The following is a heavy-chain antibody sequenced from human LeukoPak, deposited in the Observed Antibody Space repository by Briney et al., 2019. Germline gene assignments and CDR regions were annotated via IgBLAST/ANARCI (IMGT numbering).Heavy chain of an antibody. J-gene: IGHJ5*02. D-gene: IGHD2-2*01. CDR3: ARGPVVPAAMFP. V-gene: IGHV4-30-2*01. CDR1: GGSISSGGYS. Sequence: PSQTLSLTCAVSGGSISSGGYSWSWIRQPPGKGLEWIGYIYHSGSTYYNPSPKSRVTISVDRSKNQFSLKLSSVTAADTAVYYCARGPVVPAAMFPWGQGTLVTVSS. CDR2: IYHSGST.